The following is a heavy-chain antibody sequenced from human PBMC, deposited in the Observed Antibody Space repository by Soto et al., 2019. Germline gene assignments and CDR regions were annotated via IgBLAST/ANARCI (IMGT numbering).Heavy chain of an antibody. CDR3: ARDQLIGDYYGSGG. J-gene: IGHJ4*02. V-gene: IGHV4-38-2*02. CDR2: IYHSGST. CDR1: GYSISSGYY. Sequence: PSETLSLTCAVSGYSISSGYYWGWIRQPPGKGLEWIGSIYHSGSTYYNPSLKSRVTISVDTSKNQFSLKLSSVTAADTAVYYCARDQLIGDYYGSGGWGQGTLVTVSS. D-gene: IGHD3-10*01.